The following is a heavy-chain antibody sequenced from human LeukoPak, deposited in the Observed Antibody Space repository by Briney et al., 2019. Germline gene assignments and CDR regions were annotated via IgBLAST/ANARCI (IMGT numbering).Heavy chain of an antibody. CDR3: ARDYFDSSGYPQTYYYYYMDV. Sequence: PGGSLRLSCAASGFTFSRYSMNWVRQAPGKGLEWVASIRSTSTFIYSADSVKGRFTISRDTAKNSLFLQMNSLRAEDTAIYYCARDYFDSSGYPQTYYYYYMDVWGKVTTVTVSS. J-gene: IGHJ6*03. D-gene: IGHD3-22*01. CDR1: GFTFSRYS. CDR2: IRSTSTFI. V-gene: IGHV3-21*01.